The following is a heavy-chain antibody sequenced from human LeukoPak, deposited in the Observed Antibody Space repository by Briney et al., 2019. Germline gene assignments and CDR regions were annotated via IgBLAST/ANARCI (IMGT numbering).Heavy chain of an antibody. CDR3: ARDRSYCSGGSCFDY. CDR2: IIPIFGTA. D-gene: IGHD2-15*01. J-gene: IGHJ4*02. CDR1: GGTFSSYA. Sequence: SVTVSCTASGGTFSSYAISWVRQAPGQGLEWMGGIIPIFGTANYAQKSQGRVTITADESTSTAYMELSSLRSEDTAVYYCARDRSYCSGGSCFDYWGQGTLVTVSS. V-gene: IGHV1-69*13.